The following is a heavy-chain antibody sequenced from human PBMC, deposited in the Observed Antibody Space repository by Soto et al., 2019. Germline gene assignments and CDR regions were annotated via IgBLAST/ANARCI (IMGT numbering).Heavy chain of an antibody. V-gene: IGHV1-8*01. J-gene: IGHJ5*02. D-gene: IGHD3-3*01. Sequence: QVQLVQSGAEVKKPGASVKVSCKASGYTFTSYDINWVRQATGQGLEWMGWMNPNSGNTGYAQKFQGRVTMTRNTSISTAYMELSSLRSEDTAVYYCARGRTYYDFWSGTPSYNWFDPWGQGTLVTVSS. CDR3: ARGRTYYDFWSGTPSYNWFDP. CDR2: MNPNSGNT. CDR1: GYTFTSYD.